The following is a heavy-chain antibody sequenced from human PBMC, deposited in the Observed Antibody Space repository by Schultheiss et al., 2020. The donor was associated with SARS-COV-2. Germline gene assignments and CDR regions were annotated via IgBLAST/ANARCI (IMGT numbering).Heavy chain of an antibody. CDR3: TTGFVVVPAADFDY. Sequence: GGSLRLSCAGSGFTFSGSAMHWVRQAPGKGLEWVGRIKSKTDGGTTDYAAPVKGRFTISRDDSKNTLYLQMNSLKTEDTAVYYCTTGFVVVPAADFDYWGQGTLVTVSS. CDR1: GFTFSGSA. D-gene: IGHD2-2*01. CDR2: IKSKTDGGTT. V-gene: IGHV3-15*01. J-gene: IGHJ4*02.